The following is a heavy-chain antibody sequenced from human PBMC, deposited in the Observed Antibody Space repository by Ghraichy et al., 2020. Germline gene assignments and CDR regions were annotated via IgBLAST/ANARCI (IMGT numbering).Heavy chain of an antibody. Sequence: SETLSLTCTVSGGAISSGSYYWAWIRQPPRQGLEWIGTVYYIGTTYYKASLKGRISISVDTSKNQFSLRLISVTAADTAVYYCARHGGTSKIFDYWGPGTLVTVSS. CDR1: GGAISSGSYY. CDR3: ARHGGTSKIFDY. D-gene: IGHD3-16*01. V-gene: IGHV4-39*01. CDR2: VYYIGTT. J-gene: IGHJ4*02.